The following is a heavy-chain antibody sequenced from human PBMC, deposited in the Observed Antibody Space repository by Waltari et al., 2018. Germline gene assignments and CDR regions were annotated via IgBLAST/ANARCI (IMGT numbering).Heavy chain of an antibody. CDR1: GRSFSGYY. CDR2: HNHSGSA. CDR3: ARGLPRVAYCSSTSCRIAARPCWFDP. V-gene: IGHV4-34*01. J-gene: IGHJ5*02. D-gene: IGHD2-2*01. Sequence: QVQLQQWGAGLLKPSETLSLPCAVYGRSFSGYYWSWIRQPPGKGLAWLGEHNHSGSAKCNQSLKGRVTISVDTSKNQFALKLSAVTDADTAVYYCARGLPRVAYCSSTSCRIAARPCWFDPWGQGTLVTVSS.